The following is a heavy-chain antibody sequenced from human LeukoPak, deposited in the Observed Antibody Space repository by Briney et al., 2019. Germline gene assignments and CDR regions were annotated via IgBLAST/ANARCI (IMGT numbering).Heavy chain of an antibody. CDR1: GFSFSNYG. V-gene: IGHV3-30*18. J-gene: IGHJ4*02. Sequence: GRSLRLSCAASGFSFSNYGMHWVRQAPGKGLEWVAVISYDGSNKYYADSVKGRFTISRDNSKNTLYLQMNSLRAEDTAVYYCAKDFYGGTGGYWGQGTLVTVSP. CDR2: ISYDGSNK. CDR3: AKDFYGGTGGY. D-gene: IGHD1-26*01.